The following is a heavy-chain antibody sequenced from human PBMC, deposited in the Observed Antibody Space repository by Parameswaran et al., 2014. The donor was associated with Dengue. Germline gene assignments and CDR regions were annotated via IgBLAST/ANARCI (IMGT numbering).Heavy chain of an antibody. CDR3: AKDRTDSWGVDS. V-gene: IGHV3-23*01. J-gene: IGHJ4*02. Sequence: VRQAPGKGLEWVSGISDSGSATSYADSVKGRFTISRDNSKNTLYLQMKRLRADDTALYYCAKDRTDSWGVDSWGQGTLVTVSS. CDR2: ISDSGSAT. D-gene: IGHD3-10*01.